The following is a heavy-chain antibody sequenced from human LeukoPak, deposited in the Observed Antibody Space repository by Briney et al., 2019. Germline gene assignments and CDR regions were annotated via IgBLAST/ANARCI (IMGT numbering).Heavy chain of an antibody. V-gene: IGHV3-23*01. Sequence: PGGSLRLSCAASGFTFSSYAMSWVRQAPGKGLECVSTISGSGASTYYADSVKGRFTISRDNPKKTLNLQLNSLRAEDTAVYYCAKEGYHSDGSGYFTNWGQGTLVTVSS. J-gene: IGHJ4*02. CDR2: ISGSGAST. D-gene: IGHD3-22*01. CDR1: GFTFSSYA. CDR3: AKEGYHSDGSGYFTN.